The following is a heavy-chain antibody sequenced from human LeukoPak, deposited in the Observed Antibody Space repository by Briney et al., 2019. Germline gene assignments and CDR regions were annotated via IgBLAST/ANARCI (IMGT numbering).Heavy chain of an antibody. CDR2: IIPIFGTA. CDR3: ARDRKEREMATIMNY. J-gene: IGHJ4*02. Sequence: ASVKVSCKASGGTFSSYAISWVRQAPGQGLEWMGGIIPIFGTANYAQKFQGRVTITADESTSTAYMELSSLRSEDTAVYYCARDRKEREMATIMNYWGQGTLVTVSS. V-gene: IGHV1-69*13. D-gene: IGHD5-24*01. CDR1: GGTFSSYA.